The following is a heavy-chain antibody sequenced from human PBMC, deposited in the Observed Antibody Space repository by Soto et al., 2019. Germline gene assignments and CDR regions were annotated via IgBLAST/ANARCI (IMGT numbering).Heavy chain of an antibody. J-gene: IGHJ6*03. CDR1: GYTFTGYY. V-gene: IGHV1-8*02. D-gene: IGHD2-2*01. CDR3: ARGDIVVVPAAMFSPYYNYYMDV. Sequence: GASVKVSCKASGYTFTGYYMHWVRQAPGQGLEWMGWINPNSGNTDYAQKFQGRVTMTRNTSISTAYMELSSLRSEDTAVYYCARGDIVVVPAAMFSPYYNYYMDVWGKGTTVTVSS. CDR2: INPNSGNT.